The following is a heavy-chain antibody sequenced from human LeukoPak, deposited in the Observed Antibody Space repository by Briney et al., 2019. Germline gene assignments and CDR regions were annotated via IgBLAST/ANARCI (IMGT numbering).Heavy chain of an antibody. CDR3: ARNNDGYKTRGLAFDI. D-gene: IGHD5-24*01. Sequence: PGRSLRLSCAASGFTFSNYAMFWVRQAPGKGLEWVSYISSSSSTIYYADSVKGRFTISRDNAKNSLYLQMNSLRAEDTAVYYCARNNDGYKTRGLAFDIWGQGTMVTVSS. J-gene: IGHJ3*02. CDR1: GFTFSNYA. V-gene: IGHV3-48*04. CDR2: ISSSSSTI.